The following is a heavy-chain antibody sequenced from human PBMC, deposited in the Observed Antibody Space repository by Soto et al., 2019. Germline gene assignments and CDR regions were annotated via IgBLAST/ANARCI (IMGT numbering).Heavy chain of an antibody. Sequence: QVQLVESGGGVVQPGRSLRLSCAASGFTFSNYGMHWVHQAPGKGLEWGALISYDGSSKDYADSVKGRFTISRDNSXITLFLQMNSLRVEDTAVYYCARGGYGDSHAEYFQHWGQGTLVTVSS. CDR2: ISYDGSSK. CDR1: GFTFSNYG. D-gene: IGHD4-17*01. J-gene: IGHJ1*01. V-gene: IGHV3-30-3*01. CDR3: ARGGYGDSHAEYFQH.